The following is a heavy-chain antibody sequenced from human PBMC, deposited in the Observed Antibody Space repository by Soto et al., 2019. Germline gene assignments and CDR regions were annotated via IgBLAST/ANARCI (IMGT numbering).Heavy chain of an antibody. D-gene: IGHD6-13*01. Sequence: QLQLQESGPGLVKPSETLSLTCTVSGGSISSSSYYWGWIRQPPGKGLEWIGSIYYSGSTYYNPSLKSRVTISVDTSKNQFSLKLSSVTAADTAVYYCARPRRGSSWLTFDYWGQGTLVTVSS. V-gene: IGHV4-39*01. CDR3: ARPRRGSSWLTFDY. J-gene: IGHJ4*02. CDR2: IYYSGST. CDR1: GGSISSSSYY.